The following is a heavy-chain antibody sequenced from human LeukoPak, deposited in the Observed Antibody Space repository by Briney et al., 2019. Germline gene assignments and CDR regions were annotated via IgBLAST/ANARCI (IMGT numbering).Heavy chain of an antibody. CDR2: IYYSGST. CDR1: GGSISSYY. J-gene: IGHJ5*02. V-gene: IGHV4-59*08. D-gene: IGHD4-17*01. CDR3: ARLSSGRIYGDYGGTHNWFDP. Sequence: PSETLSLTCTVSGGSISSYYWSWIRQPPGKGREWIGYIYYSGSTNYNPSLKSRVTISVDTSKDQLSLKLSSVTAADTAVYYCARLSSGRIYGDYGGTHNWFDPWGQGTLVTVSS.